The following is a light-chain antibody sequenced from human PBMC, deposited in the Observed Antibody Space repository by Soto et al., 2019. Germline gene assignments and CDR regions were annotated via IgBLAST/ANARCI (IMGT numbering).Light chain of an antibody. V-gene: IGLV2-14*01. CDR2: DVS. CDR1: SSDVGGYNL. J-gene: IGLJ2*01. Sequence: QSALTQPACVSGSPGQSITISCTGTSSDVGGYNLVSWYQQHPGKAPKLMIYDVSNRPSGVSNRFSGSKSGNTASLTISGLQAEDEADYYCSSYTSSSTLVVFGGGTKLTVL. CDR3: SSYTSSSTLVV.